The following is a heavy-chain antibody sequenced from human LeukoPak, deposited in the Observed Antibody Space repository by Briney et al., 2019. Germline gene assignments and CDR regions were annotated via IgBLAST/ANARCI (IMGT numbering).Heavy chain of an antibody. Sequence: GGSLRLSCEASGFTFSSYSMNWVRQAPGKGLEWVSYISSTSETIYYADSVKGRFTISRDNAKNSVYLQMNSLRAEDTAVYFCARSSGYPYLDYWGQGTLVTVSS. CDR1: GFTFSSYS. D-gene: IGHD3-22*01. CDR3: ARSSGYPYLDY. V-gene: IGHV3-48*01. CDR2: ISSTSETI. J-gene: IGHJ4*02.